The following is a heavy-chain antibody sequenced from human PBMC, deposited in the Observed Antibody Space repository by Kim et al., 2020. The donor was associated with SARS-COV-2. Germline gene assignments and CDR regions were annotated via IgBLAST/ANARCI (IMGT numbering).Heavy chain of an antibody. CDR2: ISGSGGST. Sequence: GGSLRLSCPASGFTFSSYAMSWVRQAPGKGLEWVSAISGSGGSTYYADSVKGRFTISRDNSKNTLYLQMNSLRAEDTAVYYCAKASGGGNPEDYGMDVWGQGTTVTVSS. J-gene: IGHJ6*02. CDR3: AKASGGGNPEDYGMDV. D-gene: IGHD2-15*01. V-gene: IGHV3-23*01. CDR1: GFTFSSYA.